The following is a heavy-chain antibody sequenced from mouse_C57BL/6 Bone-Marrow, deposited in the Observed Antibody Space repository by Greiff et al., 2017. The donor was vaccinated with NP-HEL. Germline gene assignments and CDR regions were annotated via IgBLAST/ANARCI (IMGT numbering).Heavy chain of an antibody. CDR2: ISDGGSYT. CDR3: ARETTVVDNYAMDY. Sequence: EVQGVESGGGLVKPGGSLKLSCAASGFTFSSYAMSWVRQTPEKRLEWVATISDGGSYTYYPDNVKGRFTISRDNAKNNLYLQMSHLKSEYTAMYYCARETTVVDNYAMDYWGQGTSVTVSS. D-gene: IGHD1-1*01. CDR1: GFTFSSYA. J-gene: IGHJ4*01. V-gene: IGHV5-4*01.